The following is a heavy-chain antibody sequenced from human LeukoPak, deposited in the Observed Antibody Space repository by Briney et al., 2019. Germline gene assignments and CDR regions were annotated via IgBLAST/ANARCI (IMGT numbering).Heavy chain of an antibody. V-gene: IGHV3-23*01. Sequence: GGSLRLSCAVSGFTFSSYRMSWVRQAPGKGLEWVSAISNSGGSTPYADSVKGRFTISRDNSKNTLYLQMNSLRGEDTAVYYCARGPWSAAGYNGMDVWGQGTTVTVSS. CDR2: ISNSGGST. J-gene: IGHJ6*02. D-gene: IGHD6-13*01. CDR3: ARGPWSAAGYNGMDV. CDR1: GFTFSSYR.